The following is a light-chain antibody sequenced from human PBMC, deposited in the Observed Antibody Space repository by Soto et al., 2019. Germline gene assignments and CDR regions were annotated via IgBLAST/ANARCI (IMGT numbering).Light chain of an antibody. V-gene: IGKV3-15*01. Sequence: DIVMTQSPATLSLSPGEGATLSCRASQSVGSNLAWYQQKPAQAPRLLIYGVSTRATGTPARFSGSGSGTEFTLTISRVKSEDFAVYYCQQYNNWLQTFGQGTKVDIK. J-gene: IGKJ1*01. CDR3: QQYNNWLQT. CDR1: QSVGSN. CDR2: GVS.